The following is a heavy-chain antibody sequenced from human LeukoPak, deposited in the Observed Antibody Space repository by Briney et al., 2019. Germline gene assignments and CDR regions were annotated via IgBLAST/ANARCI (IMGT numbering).Heavy chain of an antibody. J-gene: IGHJ4*02. CDR2: VSGSGNNI. Sequence: GGSLRLSCAASGFTFSSYAMSWVRQAPGKGLEWVSVVSGSGNNIYYADSVKGRFTIARDNSKNTVYLQMSSLRAEDTAVYYCAKFPDACTTNCYGIDQYLDYWGQGTLVTVSS. V-gene: IGHV3-23*01. D-gene: IGHD2-2*01. CDR3: AKFPDACTTNCYGIDQYLDY. CDR1: GFTFSSYA.